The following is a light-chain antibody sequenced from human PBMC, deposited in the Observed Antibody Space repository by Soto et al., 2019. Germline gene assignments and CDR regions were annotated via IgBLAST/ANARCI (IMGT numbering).Light chain of an antibody. Sequence: PGERVTLSCRASQSVSSSYLTWYQQKPGQAPRLLIYGASTRATGIPARFSGSGSGTDFTLTISSLQPEDFAVYYCQQDYNVLTFGGGTKVEIK. J-gene: IGKJ4*01. CDR2: GAS. V-gene: IGKV3D-7*01. CDR1: QSVSSSY. CDR3: QQDYNVLT.